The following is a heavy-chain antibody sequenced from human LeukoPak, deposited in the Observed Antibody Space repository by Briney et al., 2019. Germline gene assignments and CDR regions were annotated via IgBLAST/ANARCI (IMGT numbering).Heavy chain of an antibody. V-gene: IGHV3-7*01. CDR2: IKQDGSEK. CDR3: ARETFTDY. CDR1: GFTFSSYW. Sequence: GGSLRLSCAASGFTFSSYWMTWVRQAPGKGLEWVANIKQDGSEKNYVESVKGRFTISRDNAKNSLYLQMNSPRAEDTAVYYCARETFTDYWGQGTLVTVSS. D-gene: IGHD3-16*01. J-gene: IGHJ4*02.